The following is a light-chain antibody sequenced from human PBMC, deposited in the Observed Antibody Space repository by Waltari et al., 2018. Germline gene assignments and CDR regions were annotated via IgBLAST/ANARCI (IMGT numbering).Light chain of an antibody. V-gene: IGKV2-30*02. CDR2: KAS. J-gene: IGKJ1*01. CDR1: QSLVHSNGNTY. CDR3: MQATHWLWT. Sequence: DVVMTQSPLSLPVTLGPPAPIPCRSSQSLVHSNGNTYVNWFHQRPGQSPRRLIYKASNRDSGVPDRFSGSGSGTDFTLKISRVEADDVGVYYCMQATHWLWTFGQGTTVEIK.